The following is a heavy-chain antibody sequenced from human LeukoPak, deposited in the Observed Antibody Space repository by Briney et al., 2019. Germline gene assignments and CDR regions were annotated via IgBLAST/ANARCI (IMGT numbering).Heavy chain of an antibody. Sequence: ASVKVSCKASGYTFTSYGISWVRQAPGQGLEWMGWISAYNGNTNYAQKFQGRVTITADKSTSTAYMELSSLRSEDTAVYYCATACGGSCYSGDYWGQGTLVTVSS. CDR1: GYTFTSYG. CDR3: ATACGGSCYSGDY. V-gene: IGHV1-18*01. CDR2: ISAYNGNT. D-gene: IGHD2-15*01. J-gene: IGHJ4*02.